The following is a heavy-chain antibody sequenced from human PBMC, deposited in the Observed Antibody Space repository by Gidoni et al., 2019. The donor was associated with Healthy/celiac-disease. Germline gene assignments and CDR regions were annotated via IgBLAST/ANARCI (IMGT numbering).Heavy chain of an antibody. D-gene: IGHD3-22*01. J-gene: IGHJ4*02. Sequence: QLQLQESGPGLVKPSETLSLTCTVSGGSISSSSYYWGWIRQPPGKGLEWIGSIYYSGSTYYNPSLKSRGTISVDTSKNQFSLKLSSVTAADTAVYYCARGRPSIVVVITNGIYFDYWGQGTLVTVSS. V-gene: IGHV4-39*01. CDR1: GGSISSSSYY. CDR2: IYYSGST. CDR3: ARGRPSIVVVITNGIYFDY.